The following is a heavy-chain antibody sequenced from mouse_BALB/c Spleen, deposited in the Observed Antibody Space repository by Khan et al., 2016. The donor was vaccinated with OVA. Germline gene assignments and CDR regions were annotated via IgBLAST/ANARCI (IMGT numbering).Heavy chain of an antibody. CDR3: ARDSNFDY. CDR2: ISIGSSSI. V-gene: IGHV5-17*02. J-gene: IGHJ2*01. Sequence: EVELVESGGGLVQPGGSRKLSCAASGFTFSRFGMHWFLQAPERGLDWVPYISIGSSSIYYADTVKGRFTISRDNPKNTLFLQMTSLRSEDTAMYYCARDSNFDYWGQGTTLTVSS. CDR1: GFTFSRFG.